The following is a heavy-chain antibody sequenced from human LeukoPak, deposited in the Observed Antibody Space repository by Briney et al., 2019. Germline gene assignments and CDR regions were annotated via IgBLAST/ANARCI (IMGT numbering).Heavy chain of an antibody. Sequence: GGSLRLSCAASGFSFRDSAMHWVRQASGKGLEWVGRIRNKANSYATTYAASVKGRFTISRDDSKNTAYLEMNSLKTEDTAVYYCTRHKELGIIYDYWGQGTLVTASS. J-gene: IGHJ4*02. D-gene: IGHD7-27*01. CDR1: GFSFRDSA. V-gene: IGHV3-73*01. CDR2: IRNKANSYAT. CDR3: TRHKELGIIYDY.